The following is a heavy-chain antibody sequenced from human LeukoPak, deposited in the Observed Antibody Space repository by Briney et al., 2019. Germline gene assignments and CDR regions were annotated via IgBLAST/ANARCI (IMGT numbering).Heavy chain of an antibody. V-gene: IGHV3-30*18. CDR1: GFTFSSYG. Sequence: GGSLRLSCAASGFTFSSYGMHWVRQAPGKGLEWVAVISYDGSNKYYADSVKGRFTISRDNSKNTLYLQMNSLRAEDTAVYYCAKSGLEWLFDYYYGMDVWGQGTTVTVSS. CDR3: AKSGLEWLFDYYYGMDV. D-gene: IGHD3-3*01. CDR2: ISYDGSNK. J-gene: IGHJ6*02.